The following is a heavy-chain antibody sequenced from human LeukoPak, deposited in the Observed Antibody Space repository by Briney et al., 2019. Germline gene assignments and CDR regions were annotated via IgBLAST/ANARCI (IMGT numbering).Heavy chain of an antibody. Sequence: PSETLSLTCTVSGGSISSSSYYWGWLRQPPGKGLEWIGSIYYSGSTYYNPSLKSRVTISVDTSKNQFSLKLSSVTAADTAVYYCARRRSSSSAYYFDYWGQGTLVTVSS. D-gene: IGHD6-6*01. V-gene: IGHV4-39*01. CDR3: ARRRSSSSAYYFDY. CDR2: IYYSGST. J-gene: IGHJ4*02. CDR1: GGSISSSSYY.